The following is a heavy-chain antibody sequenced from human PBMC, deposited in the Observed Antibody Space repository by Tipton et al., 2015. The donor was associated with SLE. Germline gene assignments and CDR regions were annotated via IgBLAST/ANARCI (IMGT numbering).Heavy chain of an antibody. Sequence: TLSLTCTLSGVSITSYYWSWIRQPPGKDLEWIGSIYYSGSTYYNPSLKSRVTISVDTSKNQFSLTLTSVTAADTAIYYCARELSFWSGNRLGMDVWGQGTTVIVPS. V-gene: IGHV4-59*05. J-gene: IGHJ6*02. CDR3: ARELSFWSGNRLGMDV. CDR2: IYYSGST. CDR1: GVSITSYY. D-gene: IGHD3-3*01.